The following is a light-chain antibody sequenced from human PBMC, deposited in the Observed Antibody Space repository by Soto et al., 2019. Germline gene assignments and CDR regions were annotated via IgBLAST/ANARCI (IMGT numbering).Light chain of an antibody. Sequence: DIQLTHSRYFLSASVGDRVTLTCLASRGISSYLAWYQQKPGKAPKLLIYAASTLQTGVPSRFSGSGSGTEFTLTISSLQPEDFATYYCQQLNSYLITFGQGTRLEIK. CDR1: RGISSY. CDR3: QQLNSYLIT. J-gene: IGKJ5*01. CDR2: AAS. V-gene: IGKV1-9*01.